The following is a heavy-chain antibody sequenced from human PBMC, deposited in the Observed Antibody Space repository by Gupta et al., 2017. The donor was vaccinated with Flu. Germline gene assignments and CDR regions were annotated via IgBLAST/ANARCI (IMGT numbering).Heavy chain of an antibody. J-gene: IGHJ5*02. CDR2: ISTYNGYT. CDR3: ARDSGGRYSWFDP. CDR1: G. Sequence: GITWVRQAPGQGLEWMGWISTYNGYTNYPQKFQGRVIMTTDTSTTTAYMGLRSLRSDDTAMYYCARDSGGRYSWFDPWGQGTLVTVSS. D-gene: IGHD5-12*01. V-gene: IGHV1-18*01.